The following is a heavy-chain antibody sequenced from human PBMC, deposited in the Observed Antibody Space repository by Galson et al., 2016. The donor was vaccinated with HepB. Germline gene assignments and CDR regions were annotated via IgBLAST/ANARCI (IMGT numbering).Heavy chain of an antibody. D-gene: IGHD2-2*02. V-gene: IGHV1-69*13. J-gene: IGHJ3*02. CDR2: IIPMFSTE. Sequence: SVKVSCKASGGTFSSNAISWVRQAPGEGLEWMGGIIPMFSTENYAQKFQGRVMVAADESTSTAYMELSSLRSADTAGYYCATGVGDCSSSSCYTLAFDIWGQGTKVTVSS. CDR3: ATGVGDCSSSSCYTLAFDI. CDR1: GGTFSSNA.